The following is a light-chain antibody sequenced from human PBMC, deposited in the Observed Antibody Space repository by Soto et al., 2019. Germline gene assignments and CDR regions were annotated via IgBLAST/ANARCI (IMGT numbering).Light chain of an antibody. CDR1: QSVSSY. CDR2: GAA. CDR3: QQYNNWPWT. J-gene: IGKJ1*01. Sequence: ELVMTQSPAPLSVSPGEIATLSCRASQSVSSYLAWYQQKPGQAPRLLIYGAATSATGIPARFSGSGSGTEFTLTISSLQSEDFAVYYCQQYNNWPWTFGQGTKVAIK. V-gene: IGKV3-15*01.